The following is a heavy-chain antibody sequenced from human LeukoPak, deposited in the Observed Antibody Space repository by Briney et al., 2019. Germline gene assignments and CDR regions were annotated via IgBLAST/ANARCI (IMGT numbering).Heavy chain of an antibody. Sequence: ASVKVSCKVSGYTLTELSMHWVRQAPGKGLEWMGGFDPEGGETIYAQKFQGRITMTEDTSTDTAYMELSSLRSEDTAVYYCATRSTVTENFDYWGQGTLVTVSS. D-gene: IGHD4-17*01. CDR3: ATRSTVTENFDY. V-gene: IGHV1-24*01. J-gene: IGHJ4*02. CDR1: GYTLTELS. CDR2: FDPEGGET.